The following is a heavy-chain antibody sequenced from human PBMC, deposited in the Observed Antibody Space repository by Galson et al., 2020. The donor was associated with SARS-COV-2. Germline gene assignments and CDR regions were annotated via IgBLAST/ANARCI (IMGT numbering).Heavy chain of an antibody. J-gene: IGHJ4*02. CDR1: GFTFSSYA. CDR3: AKDTTMLRGPIDS. CDR2: ISGSGDTT. V-gene: IGHV3-23*01. Sequence: GESLKISCAASGFTFSSYAMAWVRQAPGKGLEWVSTISGSGDTTYYADSVKGRFTISRDNSKNTLYLQMNSLRAEDTAVHYCAKDTTMLRGPIDSWGQGTLVTVSS. D-gene: IGHD3-10*01.